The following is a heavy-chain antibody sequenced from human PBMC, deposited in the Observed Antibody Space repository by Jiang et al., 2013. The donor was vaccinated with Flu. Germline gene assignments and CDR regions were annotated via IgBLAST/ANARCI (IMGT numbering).Heavy chain of an antibody. CDR1: GGSFSGYY. CDR2: INHSGST. CDR3: AGIAAGY. J-gene: IGHJ4*02. Sequence: PSETLSLTCAVYGGSFSGYYWSWIRQPPGKGLEWIGEINHSGSTNYNPSLKSRVTISVDTSKNQFSLKLSSVTAADTAVYYCAGIAAGYWGQGTLVTVSS. V-gene: IGHV4-34*01. D-gene: IGHD6-25*01.